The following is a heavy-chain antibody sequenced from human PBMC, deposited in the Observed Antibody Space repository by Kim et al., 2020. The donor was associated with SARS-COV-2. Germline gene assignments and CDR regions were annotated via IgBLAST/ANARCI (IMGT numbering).Heavy chain of an antibody. Sequence: SETLSLTCTVSGGSVSSGSYYWSWIRQPPGKGLEWIGYIYYSGSTNYNFSLKSRVTISVDTSKNQFSLKLSSVTAADTAVYYCARGEVAAAGTGGEGIDYWGEGTLVTVAS. CDR3: ARGEVAAAGTGGEGIDY. V-gene: IGHV4-61*01. J-gene: IGHJ4*02. CDR1: GGSVSSGSYY. D-gene: IGHD6-13*01. CDR2: IYYSGST.